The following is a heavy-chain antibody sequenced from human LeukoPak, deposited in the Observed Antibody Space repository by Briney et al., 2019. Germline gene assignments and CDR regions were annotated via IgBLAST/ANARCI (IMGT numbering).Heavy chain of an antibody. Sequence: PSETLSLTCTVSGGSISSYYWSWIRQPPGKGLEWVGYIYYSGSTNYNPSLKSRVTISVDTSKNQFSLKLSSVTAADTAVYYCARGPCGKLDYWGQGTLVTVSS. CDR2: IYYSGST. J-gene: IGHJ4*02. CDR3: ARGPCGKLDY. CDR1: GGSISSYY. V-gene: IGHV4-59*01. D-gene: IGHD4-23*01.